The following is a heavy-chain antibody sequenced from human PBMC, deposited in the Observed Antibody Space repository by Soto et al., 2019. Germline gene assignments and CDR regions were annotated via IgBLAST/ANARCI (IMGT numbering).Heavy chain of an antibody. CDR3: AAGTYYYGSGTGLDV. J-gene: IGHJ6*02. CDR2: IVVGSGNA. CDR1: GFTFTSSA. D-gene: IGHD3-10*01. V-gene: IGHV1-58*02. Sequence: SVKVSCKASGFTFTSSAMQWVRQARGQRLEWIGWIVVGSGNANYAQKFQERVTITRDMSTSTAYMELSSLRSEDTAVYYCAAGTYYYGSGTGLDVWGQGTTVTVSS.